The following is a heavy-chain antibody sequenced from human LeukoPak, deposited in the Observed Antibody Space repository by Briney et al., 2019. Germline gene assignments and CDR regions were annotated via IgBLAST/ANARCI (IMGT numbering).Heavy chain of an antibody. CDR3: ARDRSGTARPSYFDY. J-gene: IGHJ4*02. CDR1: GYTLTSYA. Sequence: ASVKVSCKASGYTLTSYAMHWVRQAPGQRLEWMGWINAGNGNTKYSQKFQGRVTITRDISASTAYMELSSLRSEDMAVYYCARDRSGTARPSYFDYWGQGTLVTVSS. CDR2: INAGNGNT. D-gene: IGHD6-6*01. V-gene: IGHV1-3*01.